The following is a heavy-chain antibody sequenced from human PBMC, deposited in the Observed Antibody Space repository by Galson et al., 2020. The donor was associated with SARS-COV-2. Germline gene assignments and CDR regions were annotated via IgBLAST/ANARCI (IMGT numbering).Heavy chain of an antibody. CDR1: GDSVSSNSAA. CDR3: ARESMSESYGSGSYHYYYGMDV. V-gene: IGHV6-1*01. J-gene: IGHJ6*02. D-gene: IGHD3-10*01. CDR2: TYYRSKWYN. Sequence: SQTLSLTCAISGDSVSSNSAAWNWIRQSPSRGLEWLGRTYYRSKWYNDYAVSVKSRITINPDTSKNQFSLQLNSVTPEDTAVYYCARESMSESYGSGSYHYYYGMDVWGQGTTVTVSS.